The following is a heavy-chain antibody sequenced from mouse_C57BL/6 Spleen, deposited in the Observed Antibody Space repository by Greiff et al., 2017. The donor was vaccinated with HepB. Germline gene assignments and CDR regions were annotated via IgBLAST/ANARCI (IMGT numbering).Heavy chain of an antibody. D-gene: IGHD1-1*01. V-gene: IGHV1-50*01. J-gene: IGHJ4*01. CDR3: ARNYVTSYYAMDY. Sequence: QVQLQQPGAELVKPGASVKLSCKASGYTFTSYWMQWVKQRPGQGLEWIGEIDPSDSYTNYNQKFKGKATLTVDTSSSTAYMQLSSLTSEDSAVYYCARNYVTSYYAMDYWGQGTSVTVSS. CDR2: IDPSDSYT. CDR1: GYTFTSYW.